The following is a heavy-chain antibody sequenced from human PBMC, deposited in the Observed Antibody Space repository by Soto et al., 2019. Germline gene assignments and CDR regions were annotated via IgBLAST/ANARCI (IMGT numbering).Heavy chain of an antibody. CDR1: GYTFTSYG. J-gene: IGHJ4*02. V-gene: IGHV1-18*01. CDR2: ISAYNGNT. CDR3: ARDSPPVDY. Sequence: QVQLVQSGAEVKMPGASVKVSCKASGYTFTSYGISWVRQAPGQGLEWMGWISAYNGNTNYEQKLEGRVTMTKDTSTSTASMELRSLRSDDTAVYYCARDSPPVDYWGQGNLVTVSS.